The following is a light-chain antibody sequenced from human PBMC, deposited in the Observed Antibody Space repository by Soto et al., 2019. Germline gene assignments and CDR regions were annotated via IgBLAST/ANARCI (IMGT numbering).Light chain of an antibody. CDR1: QSVLYSSNNKNY. Sequence: DIVMTQSPDSLAVSLGERVTINCKSSQSVLYSSNNKNYLTWFQQKPGQPPKLLLYWASTRESGVPDRFSGSGSGTDFTLTISSLQAEDVAVYYCQQSYATPFTFGQGTKLEIK. J-gene: IGKJ2*01. V-gene: IGKV4-1*01. CDR3: QQSYATPFT. CDR2: WAS.